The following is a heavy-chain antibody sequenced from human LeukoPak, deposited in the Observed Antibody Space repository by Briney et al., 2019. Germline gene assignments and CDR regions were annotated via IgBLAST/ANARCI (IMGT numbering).Heavy chain of an antibody. CDR3: AKDGALYGLSHFDY. CDR1: GFTFSSYR. Sequence: GGSLRLSCAASGFTFSSYRMNWVRQAPGKGLEWVSSITSTSTYIYYADSVKGRFTISRDNAKNTLYLQMNSLRAEDTAVYYCAKDGALYGLSHFDYWGQGTLVTVSS. D-gene: IGHD3-10*01. J-gene: IGHJ4*02. CDR2: ITSTSTYI. V-gene: IGHV3-21*01.